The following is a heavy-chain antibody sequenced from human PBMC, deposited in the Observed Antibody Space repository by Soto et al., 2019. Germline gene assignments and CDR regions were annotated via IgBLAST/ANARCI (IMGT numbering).Heavy chain of an antibody. J-gene: IGHJ4*02. D-gene: IGHD2-21*02. Sequence: SETLSLTXTVSGGSVTSGNYYWSWIRQPPGKGLEWIGHIYYSGSTNYNPSLKSRVTISVDASKNQFSLKLSSVTAADTAIYYCARGPVVTPFVDYWGQGTLVTVSS. CDR2: IYYSGST. V-gene: IGHV4-61*01. CDR3: ARGPVVTPFVDY. CDR1: GGSVTSGNYY.